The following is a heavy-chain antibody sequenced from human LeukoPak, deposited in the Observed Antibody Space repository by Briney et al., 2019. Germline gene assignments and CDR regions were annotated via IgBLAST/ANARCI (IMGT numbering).Heavy chain of an antibody. CDR2: ISSSSTI. J-gene: IGHJ4*02. Sequence: GGSLRLSCAASGFTFSSYSMNWVRQAPGKGLEWVSYISSSSTIYYADSVKGRFTISRDNAKNSLYLQMNSLRDEDTAVYYCARDILVGASDYWGQGTLVTVSS. CDR1: GFTFSSYS. CDR3: ARDILVGASDY. V-gene: IGHV3-48*02. D-gene: IGHD1-26*01.